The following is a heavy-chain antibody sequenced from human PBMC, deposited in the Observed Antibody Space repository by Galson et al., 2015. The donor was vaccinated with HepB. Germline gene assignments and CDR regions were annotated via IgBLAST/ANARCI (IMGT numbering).Heavy chain of an antibody. J-gene: IGHJ4*02. D-gene: IGHD3-3*01. CDR2: INPNSGGT. CDR3: ARSEIAVFGVVIMPFDY. V-gene: IGHV1-2*02. CDR1: GYTFTGYY. Sequence: SVKVSCKASGYTFTGYYMHWVRQAPGQGLEWMGWINPNSGGTNYAQKFQGRVTMTRDTSISTAYMELSRLRSDDTAVYYCARSEIAVFGVVIMPFDYWGQGTLVTVSS.